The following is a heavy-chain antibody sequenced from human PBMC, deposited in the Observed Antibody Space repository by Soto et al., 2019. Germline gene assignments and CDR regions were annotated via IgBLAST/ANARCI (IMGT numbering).Heavy chain of an antibody. CDR3: AKNFLYYYDSTGYQFDF. CDR1: EFTFSNYA. V-gene: IGHV3-23*01. J-gene: IGHJ4*02. D-gene: IGHD3-22*01. Sequence: GGSLRLSCAASEFTFSNYAMSWVRQAPGKGLEWVSAISYGGGTTYYADSVKGRFTISRDNSKNTLYLQMNSLRAEDTAVYYCAKNFLYYYDSTGYQFDFWGQGSPVPVSS. CDR2: ISYGGGTT.